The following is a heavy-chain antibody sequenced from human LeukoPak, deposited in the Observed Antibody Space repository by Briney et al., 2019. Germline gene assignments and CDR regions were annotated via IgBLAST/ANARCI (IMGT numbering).Heavy chain of an antibody. CDR1: GYSISSGYS. V-gene: IGHV4-38-2*02. CDR3: ARGVDS. Sequence: SETLSLTCTVSGYSISSGYSWGWIRQPPGKGLEWIGTIYHTGTTNYNPSLKSRVTISVDTSKNQFSLNLRSVTAADTGVYYCARGVDSWGQGTLVTVSS. CDR2: IYHTGTT. J-gene: IGHJ4*02.